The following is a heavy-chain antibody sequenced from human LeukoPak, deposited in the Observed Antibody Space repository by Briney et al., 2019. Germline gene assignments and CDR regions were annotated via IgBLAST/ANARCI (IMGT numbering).Heavy chain of an antibody. CDR1: GGSISSSSYY. V-gene: IGHV4-39*07. J-gene: IGHJ4*02. D-gene: IGHD3-3*01. CDR2: IYYSGST. CDR3: AGAYYDFWSGPQVSYFDY. Sequence: SETLSLTCTVSGGSISSSSYYWGWIRQPPGKGLEWIGSIYYSGSTYYNPSLKSRVTMSVDTSKNQFSLKLSSVTAADTAVYYCAGAYYDFWSGPQVSYFDYWGQGTLVTVSS.